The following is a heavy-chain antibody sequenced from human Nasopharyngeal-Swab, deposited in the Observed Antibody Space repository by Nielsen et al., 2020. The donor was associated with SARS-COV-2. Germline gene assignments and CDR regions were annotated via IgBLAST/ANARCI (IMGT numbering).Heavy chain of an antibody. J-gene: IGHJ6*02. Sequence: GESLKISCAASGFTFSSYAMHWVRQAPGKGLEWVAVISYDGSNKYYADSVKGRFTISRDNSKSTLYLQMNSLRAEDTAVYYCARDRENDILTGYHYYYYGMDVWGQGTTVTVSS. CDR1: GFTFSSYA. D-gene: IGHD3-9*01. CDR2: ISYDGSNK. V-gene: IGHV3-30-3*01. CDR3: ARDRENDILTGYHYYYYGMDV.